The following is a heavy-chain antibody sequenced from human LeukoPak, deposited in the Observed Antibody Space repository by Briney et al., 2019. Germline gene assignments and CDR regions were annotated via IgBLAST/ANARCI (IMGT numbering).Heavy chain of an antibody. J-gene: IGHJ4*02. V-gene: IGHV3-7*01. CDR1: GFTFSSYS. Sequence: SGGSLRLSCVASGFTFSSYSMNWVRQAPGKGLQWVANMRSDGSETKYAESVKGRFTISRDNTKISLYLQVNSRRAEDTAVYYCGRHRSGSGTYFIDYWGQGTLVSVFS. D-gene: IGHD3-10*01. CDR2: MRSDGSET. CDR3: GRHRSGSGTYFIDY.